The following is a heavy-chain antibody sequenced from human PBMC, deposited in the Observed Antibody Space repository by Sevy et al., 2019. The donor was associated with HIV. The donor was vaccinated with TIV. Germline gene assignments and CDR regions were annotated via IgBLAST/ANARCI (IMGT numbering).Heavy chain of an antibody. CDR1: GYTLTQFS. V-gene: IGHV1-24*01. CDR2: FDPEDGDPEDGKT. CDR3: ATTKDYYDSSGYPFDY. D-gene: IGHD3-22*01. J-gene: IGHJ4*02. Sequence: ASVKVSCKVSGYTLTQFSMHWVRQAPGKGLEWMTTFDPEDGDPEDGKTIYAQKFLGRVTMTEDNSTDTAYMELSSLRSDDTAVYYCATTKDYYDSSGYPFDYWGQGTLVTVSS.